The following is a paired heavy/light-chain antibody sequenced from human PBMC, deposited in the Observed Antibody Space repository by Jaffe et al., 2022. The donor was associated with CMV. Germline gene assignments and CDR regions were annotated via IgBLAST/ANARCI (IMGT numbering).Heavy chain of an antibody. CDR2: ISGSGDST. CDR3: AKDSPTSRWPFNTPPDY. V-gene: IGHV3-23*01. CDR1: GFTFSSYA. D-gene: IGHD2-2*01. Sequence: DVQLLESGGGLVQPGGSLRLSCAASGFTFSSYAMTWVRQAPGKGLEWVSSISGSGDSTYYADSVKGRFTISRDNSKNTLYLQMSSLIAEDTAVYYCAKDSPTSRWPFNTPPDYWGQGNLVTVSS. J-gene: IGHJ4*02.
Light chain of an antibody. CDR3: LQYNNWPRGT. J-gene: IGKJ1*01. Sequence: EIVMTQSPASLSVSPGERATLSCRASQGVSNNLAWYQQKPGQAPRLLISGASTRATGIPARFSGSGSGTEFTLTISSLQSEDFVVYYCLQYNNWPRGTFGQGTRVEIK. CDR1: QGVSNN. V-gene: IGKV3-15*01. CDR2: GAS.